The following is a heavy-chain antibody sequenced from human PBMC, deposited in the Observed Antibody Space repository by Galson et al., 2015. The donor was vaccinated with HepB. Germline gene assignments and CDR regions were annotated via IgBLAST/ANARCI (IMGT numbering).Heavy chain of an antibody. CDR1: GFSFSSYA. CDR3: ARDREVGYNPWSWGPKDYYKYYAMDV. V-gene: IGHV3-23*01. J-gene: IGHJ6*02. D-gene: IGHD1-1*01. Sequence: SLRLSCAASGFSFSSYAMNWVRQAPGKGLEWVSGISGRGGSTHYAESVKGRFIISRGNSEKILYLQMTSLRVEDTARYCCARDREVGYNPWSWGPKDYYKYYAMDVWGQGTIVTVSS. CDR2: ISGRGGST.